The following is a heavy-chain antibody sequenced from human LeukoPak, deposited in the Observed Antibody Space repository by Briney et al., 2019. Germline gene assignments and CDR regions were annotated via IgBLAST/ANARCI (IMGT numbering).Heavy chain of an antibody. CDR3: ARDEHDYGDYGTFDY. D-gene: IGHD4-17*01. CDR2: LYTSGDT. J-gene: IGHJ4*02. Sequence: PSETLSLTCTVSGGSISSYYWSWIRQPAGKGLEWIGRLYTSGDTNYNPSLKSRLTMSLDTSKNQFSLKLSSVTAADTAVDYCARDEHDYGDYGTFDYWGQGTLVTVSS. V-gene: IGHV4-4*07. CDR1: GGSISSYY.